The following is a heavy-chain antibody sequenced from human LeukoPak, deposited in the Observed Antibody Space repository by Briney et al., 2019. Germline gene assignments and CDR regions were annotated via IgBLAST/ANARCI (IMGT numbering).Heavy chain of an antibody. CDR2: ISSSSSTI. CDR3: ARISYTSGNDFDY. D-gene: IGHD6-19*01. CDR1: GFTFSSYS. J-gene: IGHJ4*02. Sequence: GGSLRLSCAASGFTFSSYSMNWVRQAPGKGLEWVSYISSSSSTIYYADSVEGRFTISRDNAKNSLYLHMNSLRAEDTAVYYCARISYTSGNDFDYWGQGTLVTVSS. V-gene: IGHV3-48*01.